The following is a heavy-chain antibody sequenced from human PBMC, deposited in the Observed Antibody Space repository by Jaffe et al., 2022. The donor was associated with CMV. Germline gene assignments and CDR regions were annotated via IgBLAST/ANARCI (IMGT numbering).Heavy chain of an antibody. D-gene: IGHD4-17*01. J-gene: IGHJ4*02. V-gene: IGHV4-39*01. CDR2: IYYSGST. CDR1: GGSISSSSYY. CDR3: ARHRSEMTTVTTFDY. Sequence: QLQLQESGPGLVKPSETLSLTCTVSGGSISSSSYYWGWIRQPPGKGLEWIGSIYYSGSTYYNPSLKSRVTISVDTSKNQFSLKLSSVTAADTAVYYCARHRSEMTTVTTFDYWGQGTLVTVSS.